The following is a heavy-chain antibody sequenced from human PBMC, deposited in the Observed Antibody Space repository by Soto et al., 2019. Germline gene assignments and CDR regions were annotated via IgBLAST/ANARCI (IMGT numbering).Heavy chain of an antibody. CDR1: GGSVTSGGHS. CDR3: ARGDTCLGKLSHDY. Sequence: SETLALTCVDSGGSVTSGGHSWSWIRQAPGKGLEWVGSIYQSKSAYYNPSLRSRVAISVDRPNNQVYLRLTSVTAADTAIYYCARGDTCLGKLSHDYWGQGTLVTVSS. J-gene: IGHJ4*02. D-gene: IGHD3-16*02. CDR2: IYQSKSA. V-gene: IGHV4-30-2*01.